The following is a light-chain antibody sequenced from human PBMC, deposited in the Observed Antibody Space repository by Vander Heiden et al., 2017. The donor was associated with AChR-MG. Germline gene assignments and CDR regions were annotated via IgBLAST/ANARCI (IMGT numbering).Light chain of an antibody. CDR3: QQYYDYPQT. V-gene: IGKV1-8*01. J-gene: IGKJ1*01. Sequence: IRMTQSPSLLSASPGETVTMPCRASQDIRRYLAWYQQKPGKAPNLLMYGASTWQSGVPSRFSGGGSGTNFTLTISGLQAEDFATYFCQQYYDYPQTFGQGTKLEIK. CDR1: QDIRRY. CDR2: GAS.